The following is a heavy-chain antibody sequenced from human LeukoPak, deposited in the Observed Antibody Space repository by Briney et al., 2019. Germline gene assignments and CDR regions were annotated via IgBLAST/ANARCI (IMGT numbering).Heavy chain of an antibody. CDR2: INPNSGGS. CDR3: ARQGKDFWTGLKYYFDD. J-gene: IGHJ4*02. CDR1: GYTFRGYY. Sequence: ASVKVSCKASGYTFRGYYIHWERQAPGQGLEWMEWINPNSGGSNYAQKFQGRVSMTRDTSISTAYMELSSLRSDDTAIYYCARQGKDFWTGLKYYFDDWGQGTLVTVSS. D-gene: IGHD3-3*01. V-gene: IGHV1-2*02.